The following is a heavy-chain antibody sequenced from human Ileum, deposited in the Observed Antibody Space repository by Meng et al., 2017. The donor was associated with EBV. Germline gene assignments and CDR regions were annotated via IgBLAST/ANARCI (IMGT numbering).Heavy chain of an antibody. D-gene: IGHD1-26*01. V-gene: IGHV1-18*01. CDR3: ARVVEGATSWLDR. Sequence: QVQLVTAVAEVKKPAASVKVSCKASGYTFTSYGINWVRQAPGQGLEWMGWISAFNGNTDYAQKFQGRVTMTTDTSTTTTYMELRSLRSDDTAVYYCARVVEGATSWLDRWGQGTLVTVSS. CDR1: GYTFTSYG. J-gene: IGHJ5*02. CDR2: ISAFNGNT.